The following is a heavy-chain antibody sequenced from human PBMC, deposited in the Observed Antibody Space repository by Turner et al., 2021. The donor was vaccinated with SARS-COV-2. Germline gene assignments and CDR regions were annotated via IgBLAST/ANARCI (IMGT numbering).Heavy chain of an antibody. D-gene: IGHD3-9*01. CDR2: IFYSGST. CDR3: ARHSTYYDILTAYEGAFDI. Sequence: QMQLQESGPGLVQPSETLSLTCTVSGGSISSTINYWGWIRQPPGKGLEWIGSIFYSGSTNYTPSLKSRLTISVDTSRNQFSLRLTSVTAADTAVYYCARHSTYYDILTAYEGAFDIWGQGTLVSVSS. CDR1: GGSISSTINY. J-gene: IGHJ3*02. V-gene: IGHV4-39*01.